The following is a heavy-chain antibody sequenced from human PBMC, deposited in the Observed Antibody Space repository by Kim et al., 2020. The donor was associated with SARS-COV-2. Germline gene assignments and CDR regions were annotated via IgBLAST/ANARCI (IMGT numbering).Heavy chain of an antibody. CDR2: IIPLFGTA. V-gene: IGHV1-69*13. CDR3: ARAGCDGLHPEAFDF. Sequence: SVKVSCKASGGTFNSYDVRWLRQAPGQGPEWLGRIIPLFGTAYYAQKFQGRVAITADEFTNTASMELSSLRSEDTAVYFCARAGCDGLHPEAFDFWGQ. CDR1: GGTFNSYD. D-gene: IGHD5-18*01. J-gene: IGHJ3*01.